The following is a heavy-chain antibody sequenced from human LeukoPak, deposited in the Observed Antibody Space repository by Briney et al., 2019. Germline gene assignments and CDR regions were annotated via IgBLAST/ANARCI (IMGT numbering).Heavy chain of an antibody. CDR2: ISHSGTT. D-gene: IGHD1-7*01. V-gene: IGHV4-59*01. CDR3: AKNYQPLLPIEANWFDP. CDR1: GGSLNTYF. J-gene: IGHJ5*02. Sequence: SEALSLTCTVSGGSLNTYFWSWIRQPPGKGPEWIGYISHSGTTKYNPSLQSRVTISVDTSMNRFSLKLKSVTPADTAVYYCAKNYQPLLPIEANWFDPWGQGTLVTVSS.